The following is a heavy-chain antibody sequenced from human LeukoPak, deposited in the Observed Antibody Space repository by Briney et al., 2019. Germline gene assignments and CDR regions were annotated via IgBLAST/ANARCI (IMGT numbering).Heavy chain of an antibody. CDR1: GFTFSSYA. J-gene: IGHJ4*02. CDR3: AKDRLAAAGPLCFDY. D-gene: IGHD6-13*01. CDR2: ISGSGGST. V-gene: IGHV3-23*01. Sequence: SGGSLGLSCAASGFTFSSYAMSWVRQAPGKGLEWVSAISGSGGSTYYADSVKGRFTISRDNSKNTLYLQMNSLRAEDTAVYYCAKDRLAAAGPLCFDYWGQGTLVTVSS.